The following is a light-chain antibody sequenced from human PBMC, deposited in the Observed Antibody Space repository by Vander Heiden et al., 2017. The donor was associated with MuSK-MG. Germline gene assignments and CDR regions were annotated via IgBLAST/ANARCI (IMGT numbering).Light chain of an antibody. CDR1: QSVSSY. Sequence: DIVLTQSPATLSLSPGERATLSCRASQSVSSYLAWYQQKPGQAPRLLIYDASNRANGIPDRFSGSGSGTDFTLTISSLEPEDFAVYYWQQCSNWFTFGGGTKVEIK. V-gene: IGKV3-11*01. CDR2: DAS. J-gene: IGKJ4*01. CDR3: QQCSNWFT.